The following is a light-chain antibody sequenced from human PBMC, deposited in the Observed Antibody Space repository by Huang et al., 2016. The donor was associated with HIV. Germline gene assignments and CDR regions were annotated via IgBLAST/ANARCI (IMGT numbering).Light chain of an antibody. J-gene: IGKJ5*01. Sequence: IQMTQSPTSLSASIGVRVSIACRATQNINTLLNWYQQKPGKAPKLLISSASTLHSGVPSRFSGSGSGTDVTLTIRGLQLDDFATYYCQQSYSALSSFGPGTRL. V-gene: IGKV1-39*01. CDR2: SAS. CDR3: QQSYSALSS. CDR1: QNINTL.